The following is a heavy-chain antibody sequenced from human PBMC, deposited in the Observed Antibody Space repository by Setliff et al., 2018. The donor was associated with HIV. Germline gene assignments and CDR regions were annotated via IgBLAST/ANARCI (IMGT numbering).Heavy chain of an antibody. V-gene: IGHV3-74*01. CDR1: GFTFSSYW. CDR2: IEGDGTTT. Sequence: GGSLRLSCAASGFTFSSYWMNWVRQAPGRGLEWVSYIEGDGTTTNYADFVRGRFTISRDNAKNTLFLQMNSLRADDTAVYYCVRVVVIMGTGPHLDYWGQGALVTVSS. J-gene: IGHJ4*02. CDR3: VRVVVIMGTGPHLDY. D-gene: IGHD3-22*01.